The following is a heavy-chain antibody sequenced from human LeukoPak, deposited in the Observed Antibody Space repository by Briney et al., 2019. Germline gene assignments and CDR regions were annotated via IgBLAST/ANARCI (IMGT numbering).Heavy chain of an antibody. CDR3: AGYCVSTSWDLGNAFDI. CDR2: IYYSGST. Sequence: PSETLSLTCTVSGGSISSYHWNWIRQPPGKGLEWIGYIYYSGSTNYNPSLTSRVTISVDTSKNHFSLKLSSVTAADTAVYYCAGYCVSTSWDLGNAFDIWGQGTMVTVSS. V-gene: IGHV4-59*01. J-gene: IGHJ3*02. CDR1: GGSISSYH. D-gene: IGHD2-2*01.